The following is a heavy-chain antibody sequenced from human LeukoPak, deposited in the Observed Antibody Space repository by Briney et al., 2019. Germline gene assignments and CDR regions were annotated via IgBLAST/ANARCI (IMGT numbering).Heavy chain of an antibody. J-gene: IGHJ4*02. CDR2: IRSKAYGGTT. CDR3: TSSGYSYGYYFDY. V-gene: IGHV3-49*04. D-gene: IGHD5-18*01. Sequence: PGRSLRLSCTASGFTFGDYAMSWVRQAPGKGLEWVGFIRSKAYGGTTGYAASVKGRFTISRDDSKSIAYLQMNSLKTEDTAVYYCTSSGYSYGYYFDYWGQGTLVTVSS. CDR1: GFTFGDYA.